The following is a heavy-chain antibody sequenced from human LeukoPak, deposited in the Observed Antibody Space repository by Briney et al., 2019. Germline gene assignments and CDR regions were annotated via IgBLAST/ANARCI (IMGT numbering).Heavy chain of an antibody. CDR3: AKGSGYGVLFYFDY. V-gene: IGHV3-30-3*01. D-gene: IGHD4-17*01. CDR2: ISYDGSNK. J-gene: IGHJ4*02. CDR1: GFTFSSYA. Sequence: GGSLRLSCAASGFTFSSYAMHWVRQAPGKGLEWVAVISYDGSNKYYADSVKGRFTISRDNSKNTLYLQMNSLRAEDTAVYYCAKGSGYGVLFYFDYWGQGTLVTVSS.